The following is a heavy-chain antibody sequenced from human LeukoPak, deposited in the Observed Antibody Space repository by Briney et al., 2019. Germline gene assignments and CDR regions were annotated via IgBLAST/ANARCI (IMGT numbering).Heavy chain of an antibody. CDR2: ISSSRNII. Sequence: GGSLRLSCEGSGFTFSSYSMNWARQAPGKGLEWVSYISSSRNIIYYADSVKGRFTISRDNARNSLYLQMNNLRDEDTAVYYCARDARDVASNWFDPWGQGTLVTVSS. J-gene: IGHJ5*02. D-gene: IGHD3-10*01. CDR3: ARDARDVASNWFDP. V-gene: IGHV3-48*02. CDR1: GFTFSSYS.